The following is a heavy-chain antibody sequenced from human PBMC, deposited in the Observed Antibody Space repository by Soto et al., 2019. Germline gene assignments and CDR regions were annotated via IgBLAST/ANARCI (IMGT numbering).Heavy chain of an antibody. CDR2: IYYSGTT. Sequence: QVQLQESGPGLVKPSETLSLTCTVSGGSISSYYWSWIRQPPGKGLGWIAYIYYSGTTNYHPSLKSRATISLDTSKNRFSLKLSSVTAADTAVYYCARRDNSRGEVFDYWGQGTLVTVSS. J-gene: IGHJ4*02. CDR3: ARRDNSRGEVFDY. D-gene: IGHD3-16*01. CDR1: GGSISSYY. V-gene: IGHV4-59*01.